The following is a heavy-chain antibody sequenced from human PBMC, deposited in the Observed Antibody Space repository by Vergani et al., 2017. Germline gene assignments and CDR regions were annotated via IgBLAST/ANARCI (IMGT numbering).Heavy chain of an antibody. CDR2: INHSGST. CDR1: GGSFSGYY. V-gene: IGHV4-34*01. D-gene: IGHD3-10*01. J-gene: IGHJ4*02. CDR3: ARGFTVREVIDY. Sequence: QVQLQQWGAGLLKPSETLSLTCAVYGGSFSGYYWSWIRQPPGKGLEWIGEINHSGSTNYNPSLKSRVTISVDTSKNQFSLKLSSVTAADTAVYYCARGFTVREVIDYWAQGTLVTVSS.